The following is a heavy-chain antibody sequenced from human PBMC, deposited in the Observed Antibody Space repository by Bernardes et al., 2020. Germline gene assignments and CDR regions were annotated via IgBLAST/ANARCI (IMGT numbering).Heavy chain of an antibody. CDR1: GGSISNSY. V-gene: IGHV4-59*01. CDR3: AKFGGSYSTQWFDP. Sequence: SETLSLTCSVSGGSISNSYWSWIRQSPGKGLEWIGQVYYSGSTNYNPSFKSRVTISLDRSQNHFSLKLTSVTAADTAVYFCAKFGGSYSTQWFDPWGQGALVTVSS. J-gene: IGHJ5*02. D-gene: IGHD1-26*01. CDR2: VYYSGST.